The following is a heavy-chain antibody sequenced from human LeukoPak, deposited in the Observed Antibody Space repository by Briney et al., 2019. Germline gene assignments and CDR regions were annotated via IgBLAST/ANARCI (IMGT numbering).Heavy chain of an antibody. CDR2: INPNSGGT. Sequence: GASVKVSCKASGYTFTGYYMHWVRQAPGQGLEWMGWINPNSGGTNDAQKFQGRVTMTRDTSISTAYMELSRLRSDDTAVYYCARSGSSGARAHFQHWGQGTLVTVSS. CDR1: GYTFTGYY. CDR3: ARSGSSGARAHFQH. J-gene: IGHJ1*01. D-gene: IGHD6-19*01. V-gene: IGHV1-2*02.